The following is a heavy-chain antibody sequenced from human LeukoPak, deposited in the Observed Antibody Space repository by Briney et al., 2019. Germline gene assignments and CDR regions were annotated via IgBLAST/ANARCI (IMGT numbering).Heavy chain of an antibody. Sequence: PSETLSLTCAVYGGSFSGYYWSWIRQPPGKGLEWIGEINHSGSTNYNPSLKSRVTISVDTSKNQFSLKLSSVTAADTAVYYCARVRGDYYGSGIGNWFDPWGQGTLVTASS. D-gene: IGHD3-10*01. J-gene: IGHJ5*02. CDR3: ARVRGDYYGSGIGNWFDP. V-gene: IGHV4-34*01. CDR1: GGSFSGYY. CDR2: INHSGST.